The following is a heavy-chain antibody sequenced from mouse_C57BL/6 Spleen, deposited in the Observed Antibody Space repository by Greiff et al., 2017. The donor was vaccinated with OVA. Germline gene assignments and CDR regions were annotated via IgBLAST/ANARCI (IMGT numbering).Heavy chain of an antibody. Sequence: EVQVVESEGGLVQPGSSMKLSCTASGFTFSDYYMAWVRQVPEKGLEWVANINYDGSSTYYLDSLKSRFIISRDNAKNILYLQMSSLKSEDTATYYCARENSSYYYGSSLDYWGQGTTLTVSS. D-gene: IGHD1-1*01. J-gene: IGHJ2*01. CDR3: ARENSSYYYGSSLDY. CDR2: INYDGSST. V-gene: IGHV5-16*01. CDR1: GFTFSDYY.